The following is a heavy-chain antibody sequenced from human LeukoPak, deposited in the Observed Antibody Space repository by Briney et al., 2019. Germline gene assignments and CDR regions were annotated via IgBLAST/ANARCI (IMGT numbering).Heavy chain of an antibody. D-gene: IGHD3-10*01. V-gene: IGHV3-23*01. J-gene: IGHJ4*02. Sequence: GGSLRLSCVVPGISLSNYGMTWVRPAPGKGLEWVSYISDRGGSTTYADSVKGRFTISRDTFLNTLFLQMNNLRADDTAVYFCAKRGVVIRGILVIGYHQEAYHYDFWGQGVLVTVSS. CDR3: AKRGVVIRGILVIGYHQEAYHYDF. CDR2: ISDRGGST. CDR1: GISLSNYG.